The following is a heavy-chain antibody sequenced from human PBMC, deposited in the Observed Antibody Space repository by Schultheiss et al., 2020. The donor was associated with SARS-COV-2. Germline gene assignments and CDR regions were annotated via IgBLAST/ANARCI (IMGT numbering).Heavy chain of an antibody. CDR3: TTHNWNYGMGYYYYYYMDV. CDR1: GFTFSSYA. V-gene: IGHV3-15*01. CDR2: IKSKTDGGTT. J-gene: IGHJ6*03. Sequence: GGSLRLSCAASGFTFSSYAMSWVRQAPGKGLEWVGRIKSKTDGGTTDYAAPVKGRFTISRDDSKNTLYLQMNSLKTEDTAVYYCTTHNWNYGMGYYYYYYMDVWGKGTTVTVSS. D-gene: IGHD1-7*01.